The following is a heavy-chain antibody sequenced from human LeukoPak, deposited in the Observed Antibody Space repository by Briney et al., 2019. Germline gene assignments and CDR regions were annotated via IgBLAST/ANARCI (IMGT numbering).Heavy chain of an antibody. V-gene: IGHV5-10-1*01. D-gene: IGHD3-3*01. CDR2: IDPSDSYT. CDR3: ARHSHYDFWSGYLDY. Sequence: GKSLKISCKSSGYTCTSYWISWVRQMPGKGLEWMGKIDPSDSYTSYSPSFQGHVTISADKSISAAFLQWSSLKASDTAMYYCARHSHYDFWSGYLDYWGQGTLVTVSS. CDR1: GYTCTSYW. J-gene: IGHJ4*02.